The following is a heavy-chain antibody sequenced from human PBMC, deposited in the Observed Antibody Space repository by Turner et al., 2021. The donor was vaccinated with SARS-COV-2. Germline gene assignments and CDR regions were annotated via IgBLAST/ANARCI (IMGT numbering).Heavy chain of an antibody. V-gene: IGHV3-30*18. CDR3: AKQISYYGSGSLYYFDY. D-gene: IGHD3-10*01. CDR2: ISYDGSNK. J-gene: IGHJ4*02. Sequence: QVQLVESAGGVVQPGRSLRLSCAASGFTFSSYGMHWVRQAPGKGLEWVAVISYDGSNKHYADSVKGRFTISRDNSENTLYLQMNSLRVEDTAVYYCAKQISYYGSGSLYYFDYWGQGTLVTVSS. CDR1: GFTFSSYG.